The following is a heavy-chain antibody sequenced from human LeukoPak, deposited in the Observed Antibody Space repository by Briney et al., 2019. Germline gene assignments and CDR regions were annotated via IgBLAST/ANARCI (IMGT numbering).Heavy chain of an antibody. CDR2: TSYDGTTK. CDR3: AKDATLFGDQYFDY. J-gene: IGHJ4*02. Sequence: GGSLRLSCAASGFTFSSHGMHWVRQAPGKALEWVAVTSYDGTTKYYADSAKGRFNISRDNPKNTLYLQMNSLRVDDTAVYYCAKDATLFGDQYFDYWGQGTLVIVSS. V-gene: IGHV3-30*18. D-gene: IGHD3-10*01. CDR1: GFTFSSHG.